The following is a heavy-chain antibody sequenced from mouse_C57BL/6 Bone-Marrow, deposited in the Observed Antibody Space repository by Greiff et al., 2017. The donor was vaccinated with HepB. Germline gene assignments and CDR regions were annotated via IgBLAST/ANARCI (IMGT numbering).Heavy chain of an antibody. CDR2: IDPANGNT. CDR1: GFNIKNTY. CDR3: ARGYGSSYWYFDV. V-gene: IGHV14-3*01. Sequence: VQLKESVAELVRPGASVKLSCTASGFNIKNTYMHWVKQRPEQGLEWIGRIDPANGNTKYAPKFQGKATKTADTSSNTAYLQLSSLTSEDTAIYYCARGYGSSYWYFDVWGTGTTVTVSS. D-gene: IGHD1-1*01. J-gene: IGHJ1*03.